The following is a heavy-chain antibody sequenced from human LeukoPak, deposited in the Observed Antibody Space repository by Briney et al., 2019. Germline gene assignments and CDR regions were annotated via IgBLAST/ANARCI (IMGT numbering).Heavy chain of an antibody. Sequence: PSETLSLTCTVSGGSISSGSYYWSWIRQPAGKGLEWIGRIYTSGSTNYNPSLKSRVTISVDTSKNQFSLKLSSVTAADTAVYYCARRSSAYWYFDLWGRGTLVTVSS. D-gene: IGHD2-2*01. J-gene: IGHJ2*01. CDR1: GGSISSGSYY. CDR2: IYTSGST. CDR3: ARRSSAYWYFDL. V-gene: IGHV4-61*02.